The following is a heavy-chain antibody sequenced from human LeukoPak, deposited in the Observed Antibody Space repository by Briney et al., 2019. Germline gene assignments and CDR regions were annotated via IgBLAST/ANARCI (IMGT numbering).Heavy chain of an antibody. D-gene: IGHD3-22*01. V-gene: IGHV4-59*08. Sequence: PSETLSLTCTVSIGSISNNYWSWIRQPPGKGLEWIGYIYYSGSTNYNPSLKSRVTISVDTSKNQFSLKLSSVTAADTAVYYCARLPYYYDSSGRRNYYYYGMDVWGQGTTVTVSS. CDR1: IGSISNNY. J-gene: IGHJ6*02. CDR3: ARLPYYYDSSGRRNYYYYGMDV. CDR2: IYYSGST.